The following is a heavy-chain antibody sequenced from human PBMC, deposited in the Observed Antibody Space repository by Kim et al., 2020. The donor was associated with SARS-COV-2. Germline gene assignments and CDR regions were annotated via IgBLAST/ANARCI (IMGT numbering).Heavy chain of an antibody. J-gene: IGHJ4*02. D-gene: IGHD6-19*01. CDR1: GFTFSSYG. Sequence: GGSLRLSCAASGFTFSSYGMHWVRQAPGKGLEWVAVIWYDGSNKYYVDSVKGRFTISRDNSKNTLYLQMNSLRAEDTAVYYCARALAVAGTLDYWGQGTLVTVSS. CDR2: IWYDGSNK. CDR3: ARALAVAGTLDY. V-gene: IGHV3-33*01.